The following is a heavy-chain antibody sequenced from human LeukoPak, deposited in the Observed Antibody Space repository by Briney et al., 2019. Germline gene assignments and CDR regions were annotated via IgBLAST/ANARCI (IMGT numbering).Heavy chain of an antibody. CDR3: ARVYIGSYSTTVAFDI. V-gene: IGHV1-69*05. CDR1: GGTFSSYA. J-gene: IGHJ3*02. D-gene: IGHD1-26*01. CDR2: IIPIFGTA. Sequence: SVKVSCKASGGTFSSYAISWVRQAPGQGLEWMGRIIPIFGTANYAQKFQGRVTITTDESTSTAYMELSSLRSEDTAVYYCARVYIGSYSTTVAFDIWGQGTMVTVSS.